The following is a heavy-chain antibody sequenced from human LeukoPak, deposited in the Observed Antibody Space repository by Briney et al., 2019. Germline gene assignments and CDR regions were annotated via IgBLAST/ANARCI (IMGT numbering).Heavy chain of an antibody. CDR3: ASIAAARRGFWFDP. Sequence: GSSVKVSCKASGGTFSSYAISWVRQAPGLGLEWMGGIIPIFGTANYAQKFQGRVTITTDESTSTAYMELSSLRSEDTAVYYCASIAAARRGFWFDPWGQGTLVTVSS. V-gene: IGHV1-69*05. D-gene: IGHD6-6*01. J-gene: IGHJ5*02. CDR1: GGTFSSYA. CDR2: IIPIFGTA.